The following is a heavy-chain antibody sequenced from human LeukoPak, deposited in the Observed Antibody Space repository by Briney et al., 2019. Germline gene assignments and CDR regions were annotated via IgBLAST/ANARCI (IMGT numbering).Heavy chain of an antibody. D-gene: IGHD6-19*01. J-gene: IGHJ4*02. CDR2: MYYTGAT. V-gene: IGHV4-61*01. Sequence: SETLSLTCTVSGVSISSTTYHWSWIRQPPGKGLEWIGYMYYTGATSHNPTLKSRVTISLDTSKDQFSLKLHSVTAADTAVYYCARFRGSGWSYFDSWGQGTLVTVSS. CDR3: ARFRGSGWSYFDS. CDR1: GVSISSTTYH.